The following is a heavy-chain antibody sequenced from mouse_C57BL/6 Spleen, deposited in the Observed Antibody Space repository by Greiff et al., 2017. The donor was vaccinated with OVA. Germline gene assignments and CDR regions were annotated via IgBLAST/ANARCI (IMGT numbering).Heavy chain of an antibody. CDR1: GFSFNTYA. CDR2: IRSKSNNYAT. CDR3: VRHFYYDYPAWFAY. V-gene: IGHV10-1*01. Sequence: EVQGVESGGGLVQPKGSLKLSCAASGFSFNTYAMNWVRQAPGKGLEWVARIRSKSNNYATYYADSVKDRFTISRDDSESMLYLQMNNLKTEDTAMYYCVRHFYYDYPAWFAYWGQGTLVTVSA. D-gene: IGHD2-4*01. J-gene: IGHJ3*01.